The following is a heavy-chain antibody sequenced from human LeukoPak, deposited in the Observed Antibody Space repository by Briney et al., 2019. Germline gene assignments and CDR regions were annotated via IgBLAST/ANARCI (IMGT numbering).Heavy chain of an antibody. CDR3: ARAIAVGGYYYYMDV. CDR2: ISYDGSNK. V-gene: IGHV3-30*03. J-gene: IGHJ6*03. D-gene: IGHD6-19*01. Sequence: GGSLRLSCAASGFTFSSYGMHWVRQAPGKGLEWVAVISYDGSNKYYADSVKGRFTISRDNSKNTLYLQMNSLKTEDTAVYYCARAIAVGGYYYYMDVWGKGTTVTISS. CDR1: GFTFSSYG.